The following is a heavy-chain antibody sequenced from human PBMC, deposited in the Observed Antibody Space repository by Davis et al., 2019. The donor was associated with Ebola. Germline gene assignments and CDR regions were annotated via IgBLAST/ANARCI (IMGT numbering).Heavy chain of an antibody. Sequence: SETLSLTCTVSGYSISNGFSWGWIRQPPGKGLEWIGSVYHNGRTNYNPSLKSRVTISLDTSKNQFSLKLTSVTAADTAVYFCARHVFSIIVVVMTNWFDPWGQGTLVTVSS. V-gene: IGHV4-38-2*02. CDR1: GYSISNGFS. D-gene: IGHD3-22*01. CDR2: VYHNGRT. CDR3: ARHVFSIIVVVMTNWFDP. J-gene: IGHJ5*02.